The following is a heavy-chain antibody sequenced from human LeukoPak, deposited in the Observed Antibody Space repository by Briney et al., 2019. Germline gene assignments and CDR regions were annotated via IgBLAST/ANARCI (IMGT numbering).Heavy chain of an antibody. CDR2: VNPGDGAR. V-gene: IGHV1-46*01. Sequence: ASVKVSCKASGNSFSTYWVHWVRQAPGQGLEWMGMVNPGDGARSYAQKFQGRVTMTRDTSTNTVFMELSSLRSEDTAVYYCARGMYYYDSTTYYDFDYWGQGTLVTVSS. CDR1: GNSFSTYW. J-gene: IGHJ4*02. CDR3: ARGMYYYDSTTYYDFDY. D-gene: IGHD3-22*01.